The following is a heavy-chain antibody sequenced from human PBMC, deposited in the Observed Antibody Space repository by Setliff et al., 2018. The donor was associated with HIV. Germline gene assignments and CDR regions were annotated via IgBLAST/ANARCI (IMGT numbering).Heavy chain of an antibody. Sequence: PSETLSLTCTVFGGSISSYYWSWIRQPPGKGLEWLGHIYSSGSTNYNPSLKSRVTISVDTSKNQFSLKLCSVTAADTAVYYCARAYFGSGIYYWGQGTLVTVSS. CDR2: IYSSGST. J-gene: IGHJ4*02. D-gene: IGHD3-10*01. CDR3: ARAYFGSGIYY. CDR1: GGSISSYY. V-gene: IGHV4-4*09.